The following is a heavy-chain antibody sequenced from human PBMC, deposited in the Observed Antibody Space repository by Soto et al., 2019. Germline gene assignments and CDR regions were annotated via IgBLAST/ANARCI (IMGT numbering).Heavy chain of an antibody. J-gene: IGHJ6*02. CDR3: ANLGMITFGAKRSYYYYYGMDV. Sequence: PGGSLRLSCAASGFTFSTSWMHWVRQTPGKGLEWVSRINGDGSTTNYADSVKGRFTISRDNSKNTLYLQMNSLRAEDTAVYYCANLGMITFGAKRSYYYYYGMDVWGQGTTVTVSS. D-gene: IGHD3-16*01. CDR2: INGDGSTT. V-gene: IGHV3-74*01. CDR1: GFTFSTSW.